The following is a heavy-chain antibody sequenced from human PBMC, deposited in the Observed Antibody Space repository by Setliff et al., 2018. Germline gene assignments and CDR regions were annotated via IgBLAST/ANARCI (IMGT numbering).Heavy chain of an antibody. CDR1: GYSITSGFF. V-gene: IGHV4-38-2*01. Sequence: PSETLSLTCAVSGYSITSGFFWGWIRQPPGKGLEWIGSFYYGGKTYYNPSLKSRLTMSVDTSKNQFSLRLSSVTAADTAVYYCARALSVSGSSYNSYYFDYWGQGTLVTVSS. CDR3: ARALSVSGSSYNSYYFDY. CDR2: FYYGGKT. J-gene: IGHJ4*02. D-gene: IGHD3-10*01.